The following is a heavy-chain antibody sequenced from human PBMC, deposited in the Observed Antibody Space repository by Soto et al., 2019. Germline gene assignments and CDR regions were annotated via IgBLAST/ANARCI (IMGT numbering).Heavy chain of an antibody. D-gene: IGHD3-3*01. J-gene: IGHJ5*02. CDR3: ARRLILRSLAVRFDP. CDR2: MNPNSGNT. Sequence: QVQLVQSGAEVKKPGASVKVSCKASGYTFTVYVFNWGGQATGQGLEGMGWMNPNSGNTGYAQKFQGRVTMTRNTSISTAYMELSSLRSEDTAVYYCARRLILRSLAVRFDPWGQGTLVTVSS. CDR1: GYTFTVYV. V-gene: IGHV1-8*01.